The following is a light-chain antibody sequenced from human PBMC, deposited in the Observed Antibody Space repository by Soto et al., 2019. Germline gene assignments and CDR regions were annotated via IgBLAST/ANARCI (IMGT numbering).Light chain of an antibody. Sequence: QAVVTQEPSLTVSPGGTVTLTCGSIPGTVTTGHAPYWFQQKPGQATRTLIYETTNRHSWTPARFSGSLLGGKAALTLSGAQPEDEAEYYCLLSYSGARVFGGGTKLTVL. CDR3: LLSYSGARV. CDR1: PGTVTTGHA. CDR2: ETT. J-gene: IGLJ2*01. V-gene: IGLV7-46*01.